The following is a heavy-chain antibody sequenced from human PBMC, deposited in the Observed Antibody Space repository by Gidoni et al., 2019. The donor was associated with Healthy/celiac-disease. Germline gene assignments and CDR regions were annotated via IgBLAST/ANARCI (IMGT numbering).Heavy chain of an antibody. D-gene: IGHD1-26*01. Sequence: EVQLLESGGGLVQPGGSLRLSCAASGFTFRSNAMSWVRQAPGKGLEWVSAIRGSGGSTYYDDSVKGRFTISRDNSKNTLYLQMNSLRAEDTAVYYCAKQLGWELPYYFDYWGQGTLVTVSS. V-gene: IGHV3-23*01. CDR3: AKQLGWELPYYFDY. CDR2: IRGSGGST. J-gene: IGHJ4*02. CDR1: GFTFRSNA.